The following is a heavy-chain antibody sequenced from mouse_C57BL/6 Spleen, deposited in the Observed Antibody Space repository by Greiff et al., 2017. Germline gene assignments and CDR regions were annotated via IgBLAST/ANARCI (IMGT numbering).Heavy chain of an antibody. Sequence: EVQLQQSGPELVKPGASVKISCKASGYSFTDYNMNWVKQSNGKSLEWIGVINPNYGTTSYNQKFKGKATLTVDQSSSTAYMQLNSLASEDYAVYYCERGATVVATDWYFDVWGTGTTVTVSS. J-gene: IGHJ1*03. CDR3: ERGATVVATDWYFDV. CDR1: GYSFTDYN. D-gene: IGHD1-1*01. V-gene: IGHV1-39*01. CDR2: INPNYGTT.